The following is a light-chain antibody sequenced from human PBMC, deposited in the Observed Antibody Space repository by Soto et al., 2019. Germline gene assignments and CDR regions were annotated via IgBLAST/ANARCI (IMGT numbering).Light chain of an antibody. V-gene: IGLV2-14*03. CDR1: ISDIGAYDL. CDR2: EVS. J-gene: IGLJ1*01. Sequence: QSGMTEPASGSVSPGQSITISCSGTISDIGAYDLVSWYQQHPGRAPKLIIYEVSHRFSGLSYRFSGSKSGNTASLTISGLQAEEEGDYYCTSFAPGRIYVFGSGTKVTVL. CDR3: TSFAPGRIYV.